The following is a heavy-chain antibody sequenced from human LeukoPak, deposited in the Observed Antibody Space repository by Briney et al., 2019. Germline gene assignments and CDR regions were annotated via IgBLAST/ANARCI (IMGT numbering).Heavy chain of an antibody. CDR3: ARGQGGGYSYGYFSYYFDY. CDR2: FYYSGST. D-gene: IGHD5-18*01. CDR1: GGPTSSYY. V-gene: IGHV4-59*01. J-gene: IGHJ4*02. Sequence: SETLSLTCTVSGGPTSSYYWSWFRKPPGKGLEWMGFFYYSGSTNYNPSLKSRVTISVDTSKDQFSLKLSSVTAADTAVYYCARGQGGGYSYGYFSYYFDYWGQGTLVTVSS.